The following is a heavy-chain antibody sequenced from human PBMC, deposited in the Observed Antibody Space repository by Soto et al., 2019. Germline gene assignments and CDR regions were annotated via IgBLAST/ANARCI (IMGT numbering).Heavy chain of an antibody. CDR1: GFTFSTCV. D-gene: IGHD6-13*01. V-gene: IGHV3-23*01. CDR3: AKGLINGRWYAED. J-gene: IGHJ4*02. CDR2: ISGSGTVT. Sequence: EVHLLESGGGLVHPGESLRLSCGASGFTFSTCVMTWVRQAPGKGLEWVSCISGSGTVTHYADSVKGRFTISRDNSKDTMFLQMNNLRIEDTGVYYCAKGLINGRWYAEDWGQGTLVTVSS.